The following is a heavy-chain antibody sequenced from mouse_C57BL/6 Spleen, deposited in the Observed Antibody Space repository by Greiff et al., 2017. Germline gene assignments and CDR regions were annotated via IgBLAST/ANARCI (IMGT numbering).Heavy chain of an antibody. CDR1: GFTFSSYT. J-gene: IGHJ2*01. Sequence: EVMLVESGGGLVKPGGSLKLSCAASGFTFSSYTMSWVRQTPEKRLEWVATLSGGGGNTYYPDSVKGRFTISRDNAKNTLYLQMSSLRAEDTALYYCARRGYDPYYLDYWGQGTTLTVSS. CDR3: ARRGYDPYYLDY. V-gene: IGHV5-9*01. CDR2: LSGGGGNT. D-gene: IGHD2-2*01.